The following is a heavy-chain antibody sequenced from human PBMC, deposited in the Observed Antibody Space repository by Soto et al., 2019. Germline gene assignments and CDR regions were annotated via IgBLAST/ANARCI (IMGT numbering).Heavy chain of an antibody. D-gene: IGHD4-17*01. V-gene: IGHV3-7*01. CDR1: GFTFSRYW. CDR3: AREDYGDGYGMDV. CDR2: IKQDGSEK. J-gene: IGHJ6*02. Sequence: GGSLRLSCAASGFTFSRYWMSWVRQAPGKGLEWVANIKQDGSEKYYVDSVKGRFTISRDNAKNSLYLQMNSLRAEDTAVYYCAREDYGDGYGMDVWDQGITVTVS.